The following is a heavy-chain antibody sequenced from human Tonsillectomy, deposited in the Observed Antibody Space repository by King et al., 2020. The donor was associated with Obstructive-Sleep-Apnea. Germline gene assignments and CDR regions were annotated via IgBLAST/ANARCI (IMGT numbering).Heavy chain of an antibody. D-gene: IGHD2-8*01. V-gene: IGHV3-33*06. CDR3: AKSRTGVWGSYGMDV. CDR1: GFTFSSYG. Sequence: VQLVESGGGVVQPGRSLRLSCAASGFTFSSYGMHWVRQAPGKGLEWVAVIWYDGSNEYYADSVKGRFTISRDNSKNILYLQMNSLRAEDTAVYYCAKSRTGVWGSYGMDVWGQGTTVTVSS. CDR2: IWYDGSNE. J-gene: IGHJ6*02.